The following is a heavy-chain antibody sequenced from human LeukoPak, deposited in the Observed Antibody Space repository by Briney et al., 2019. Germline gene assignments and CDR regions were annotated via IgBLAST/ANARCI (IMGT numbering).Heavy chain of an antibody. V-gene: IGHV3-48*03. J-gene: IGHJ4*02. CDR3: ARQISRYCSGGSCYSGWEFYFDY. Sequence: GGSLRLSCAASGFTFSSYEMNWVRQAPGKGLEWVSYISSSGSSIHYADSVKGRFTISRDNAKNSLYLQMNSLRAGDTAVYHCARQISRYCSGGSCYSGWEFYFDYWGQGTPVTVSS. CDR1: GFTFSSYE. CDR2: ISSSGSSI. D-gene: IGHD2-15*01.